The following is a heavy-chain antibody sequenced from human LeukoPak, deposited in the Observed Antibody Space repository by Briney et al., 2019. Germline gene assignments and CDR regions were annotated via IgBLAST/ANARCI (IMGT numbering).Heavy chain of an antibody. V-gene: IGHV3-23*01. J-gene: IGHJ4*02. Sequence: GGSLRLSCAASGFTVSSNYMSWVRQAPGKGLEWVSAISGSGGSTYYADSVKGRFTISRDNSKNTLYLQMNSLRAEDTAVYYCAKAPTRPTWYSSSPDYFDYWGQGTLVTVSS. CDR3: AKAPTRPTWYSSSPDYFDY. CDR1: GFTVSSNY. CDR2: ISGSGGST. D-gene: IGHD6-6*01.